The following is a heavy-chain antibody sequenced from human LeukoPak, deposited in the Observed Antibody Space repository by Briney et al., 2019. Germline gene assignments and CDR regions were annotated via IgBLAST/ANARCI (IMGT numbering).Heavy chain of an antibody. CDR1: RFTFSSYG. CDR3: AKDFPAYCGGDCYSPKPLDY. D-gene: IGHD2-21*02. V-gene: IGHV3-30*18. CDR2: ISYDGSNK. J-gene: IGHJ4*02. Sequence: PGRSLRLSCAASRFTFSSYGMHWVRQAPGKGLEWVAVISYDGSNKYYADSVKGRFTISRDNSKNTLYLQMNSLRAEDTAVYYCAKDFPAYCGGDCYSPKPLDYWGQGTLVTVSS.